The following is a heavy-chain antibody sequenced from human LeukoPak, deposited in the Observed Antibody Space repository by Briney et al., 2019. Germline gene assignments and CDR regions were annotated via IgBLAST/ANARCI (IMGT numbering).Heavy chain of an antibody. CDR1: GFTFSSYS. V-gene: IGHV3-21*01. D-gene: IGHD1-26*01. CDR2: ISSSSSYI. Sequence: GGSLRLSCAASGFTFSSYSMNWVHQAPGKGLEWVSSISSSSSYIYYADSVKGRFTISRDNAKNSLYLQMNSLRAEDTAVYYCARERGGSYYFDCWGQGTLVTVSS. CDR3: ARERGGSYYFDC. J-gene: IGHJ4*02.